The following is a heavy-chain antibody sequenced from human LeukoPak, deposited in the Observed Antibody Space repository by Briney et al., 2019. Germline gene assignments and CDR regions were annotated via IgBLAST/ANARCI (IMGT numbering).Heavy chain of an antibody. Sequence: PGGSLRLSCVASGFSFSTYAMYWVRQAPGKGLEWVADIKEDGSEKYYVDSVKGRFTISRDNAKNSLYLQMNSLRAEDTAVYYCARSSYYCFDYWGQGTLVTVSS. D-gene: IGHD2-21*01. CDR1: GFSFSTYA. CDR3: ARSSYYCFDY. V-gene: IGHV3-7*01. J-gene: IGHJ4*02. CDR2: IKEDGSEK.